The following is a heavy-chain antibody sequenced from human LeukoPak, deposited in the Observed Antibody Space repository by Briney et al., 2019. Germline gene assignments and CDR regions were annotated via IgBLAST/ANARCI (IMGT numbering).Heavy chain of an antibody. CDR1: GGSISSTSYY. D-gene: IGHD2-2*02. CDR2: IYYSGNT. J-gene: IGHJ4*02. CDR3: ARGSNKKEGSIVVVPPAIYDY. V-gene: IGHV4-39*01. Sequence: PSETLSLTCPVSGGSISSTSYYWAWIRQPPGKGLEWIGSIYYSGNTYYNSSLKSRVTVSVDTSNNQFSLKLTSVTAPDTAVYYCARGSNKKEGSIVVVPPAIYDYWGQGTLVTVPS.